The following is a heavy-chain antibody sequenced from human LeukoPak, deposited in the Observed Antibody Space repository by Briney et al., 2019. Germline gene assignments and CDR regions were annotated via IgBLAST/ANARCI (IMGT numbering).Heavy chain of an antibody. J-gene: IGHJ4*02. CDR2: IIPIFGTA. CDR3: ARDGDTEGLNIVVVVAATGDY. D-gene: IGHD2-15*01. CDR1: GGTFSSYA. Sequence: GASVKVSCKASGGTFSSYAISWVRQAPGQGLEWMGRIIPIFGTANYAQKFQGRLTMTTDISTSTAYMELRSLRSDDTAVYYCARDGDTEGLNIVVVVAATGDYWGQGTLVTVSS. V-gene: IGHV1-69*05.